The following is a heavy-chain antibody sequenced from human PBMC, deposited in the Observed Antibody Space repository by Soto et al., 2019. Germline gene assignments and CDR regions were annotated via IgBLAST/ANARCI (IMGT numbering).Heavy chain of an antibody. Sequence: SETLSLTCTVSGGSISSSSYYWGWIRQPPGKGLEWIGSIYYSGSTYYNPSLKSRVTISVDTSKNQFSLKLSSVTAADTAVYYCARVSRKGAFDIWGQGTMVTVSS. CDR1: GGSISSSSYY. CDR2: IYYSGST. CDR3: ARVSRKGAFDI. V-gene: IGHV4-39*01. J-gene: IGHJ3*02.